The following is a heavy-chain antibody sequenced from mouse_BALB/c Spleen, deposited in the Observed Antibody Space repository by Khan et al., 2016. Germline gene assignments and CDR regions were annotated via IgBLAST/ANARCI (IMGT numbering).Heavy chain of an antibody. J-gene: IGHJ3*01. D-gene: IGHD1-1*01. CDR2: INTNTGEP. CDR1: GYTFTNYG. Sequence: QIQLVQSGPELKKPGETVKISCKASGYTFTNYGMNWVKQAPGKGLKWMGWINTNTGEPTYAEEFKVRFAFSLETSPSTAYLQINNLKHEDTATYFGAEDDYGSKWFAYWGQGTMVTVSA. CDR3: AEDDYGSKWFAY. V-gene: IGHV9-3*02.